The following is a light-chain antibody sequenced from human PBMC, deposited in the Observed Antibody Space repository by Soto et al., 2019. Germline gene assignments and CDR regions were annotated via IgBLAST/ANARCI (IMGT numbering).Light chain of an antibody. CDR2: GAS. V-gene: IGKV3-15*01. CDR3: QKYMNWPPWT. J-gene: IGKJ1*01. CDR1: LSASTN. Sequence: ETVMTQSPATLSVSPGETATLSCRASLSASTNLAWYQHKPGQAPRLLIYGASIRASGIPARFRGSGAGTKLTLTISSLQSEDVAVYYCQKYMNWPPWTFAKGTKVKIK.